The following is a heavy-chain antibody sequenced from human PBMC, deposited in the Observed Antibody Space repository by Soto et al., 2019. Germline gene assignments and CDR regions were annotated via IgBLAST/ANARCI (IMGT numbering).Heavy chain of an antibody. V-gene: IGHV4-59*01. Sequence: TSETLSLPCTVSGGSIRSYYWSWVRQPPGKGLEWIGYIYYSGSTNYNPSLKSRVTISVDTSKNQFSLKLSSVTAADTAVYYCARRGRAVAGDIPFDYWGQGTLVTVSS. J-gene: IGHJ4*02. CDR1: GGSIRSYY. CDR3: ARRGRAVAGDIPFDY. D-gene: IGHD6-19*01. CDR2: IYYSGST.